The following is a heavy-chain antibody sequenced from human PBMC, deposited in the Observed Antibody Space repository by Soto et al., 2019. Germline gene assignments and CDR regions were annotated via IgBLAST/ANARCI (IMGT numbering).Heavy chain of an antibody. V-gene: IGHV4-59*01. CDR2: IYYSGST. CDR3: ARAGYFDWYEVGY. CDR1: GGSISSYY. Sequence: SETLSLTCTVSGGSISSYYWSWIRQPPGKGLEWIGYIYYSGSTNYNPSLKSRVTISVDTSKNQFSLKLSSVTAADTAVYYCARAGYFDWYEVGYWGQGTLVTVSS. J-gene: IGHJ4*02. D-gene: IGHD3-9*01.